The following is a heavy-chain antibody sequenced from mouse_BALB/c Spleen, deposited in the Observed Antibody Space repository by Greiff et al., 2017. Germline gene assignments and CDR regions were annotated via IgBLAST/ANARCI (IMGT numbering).Heavy chain of an antibody. Sequence: VHVKQSGAELVRSGASVKLSCTASGFNIKDYYMHWVKQRPEQGLEWIGWIDPENGDTEYAPKFQGKATMTADTSSNTAYLQLSSLTSEDTAVYYCNAPYYYGSSYGFAYWGQGTLVTVSA. D-gene: IGHD1-1*01. CDR2: IDPENGDT. CDR1: GFNIKDYY. V-gene: IGHV14-4*02. J-gene: IGHJ3*01. CDR3: NAPYYYGSSYGFAY.